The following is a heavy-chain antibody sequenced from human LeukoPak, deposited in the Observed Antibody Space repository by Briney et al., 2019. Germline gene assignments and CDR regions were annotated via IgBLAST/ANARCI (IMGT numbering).Heavy chain of an antibody. V-gene: IGHV4-61*08. D-gene: IGHD6-13*01. CDR1: GGSISSGGYY. CDR2: IYYSGST. CDR3: AREDQQLFYDY. Sequence: SQTLSLTCTVSGGSISSGGYYWSWIRQPPGKGLEWIGYIYYSGSTNYNPSLKSRVTISVDTSKNQFSLKLSSVTAADTAVYYCAREDQQLFYDYWGQGTLVTVSS. J-gene: IGHJ4*02.